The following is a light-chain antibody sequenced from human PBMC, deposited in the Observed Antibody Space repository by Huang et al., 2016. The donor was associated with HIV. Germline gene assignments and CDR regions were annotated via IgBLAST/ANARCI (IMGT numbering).Light chain of an antibody. CDR2: GAS. CDR1: ETIASNY. V-gene: IGKV3-20*01. Sequence: EVVLTQSPGTLSLSPGKRVALSCRASETIASNYLAWYRQSPGQAPRLLIYGASNRATDTPDRCSGSGSGTDFTLTITKLEPEDSAVYDCQQYGTSPLTFGQGTRVEIK. J-gene: IGKJ1*01. CDR3: QQYGTSPLT.